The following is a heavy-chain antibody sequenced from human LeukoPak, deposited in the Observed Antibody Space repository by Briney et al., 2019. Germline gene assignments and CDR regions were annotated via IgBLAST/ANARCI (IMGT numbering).Heavy chain of an antibody. Sequence: ASVKVSYKASGYTFTGYYMHWVRQAPGQGLEWMGWINPNSGGTNYAQKFQGRVTMTRDTSISTAYMELSRLRSDDTAVYYCARDQGYCSGGSCYYNWFDPWGQGTLVTVSS. CDR3: ARDQGYCSGGSCYYNWFDP. V-gene: IGHV1-2*02. CDR2: INPNSGGT. J-gene: IGHJ5*02. CDR1: GYTFTGYY. D-gene: IGHD2-15*01.